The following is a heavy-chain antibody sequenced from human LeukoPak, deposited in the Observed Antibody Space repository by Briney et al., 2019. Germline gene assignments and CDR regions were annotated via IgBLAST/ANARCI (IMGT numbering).Heavy chain of an antibody. CDR3: ARGGGEWELLSLYYFDY. V-gene: IGHV3-48*03. J-gene: IGHJ4*02. CDR1: GFTFSSYE. D-gene: IGHD1-26*01. CDR2: ISSSGSTI. Sequence: GGSLRLSCAASGFTFSSYEMNWVRQAPGKGLEWVSYISSSGSTIYYADSVKGRFTISRDNAKNSLYLQMNSLRAEDTAVYYCARGGGEWELLSLYYFDYWGQGTLVTVSS.